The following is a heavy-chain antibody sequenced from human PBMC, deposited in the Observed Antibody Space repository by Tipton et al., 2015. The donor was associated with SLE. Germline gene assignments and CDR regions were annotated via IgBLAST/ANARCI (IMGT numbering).Heavy chain of an antibody. D-gene: IGHD3-22*01. J-gene: IGHJ4*02. V-gene: IGHV4-38-2*01. Sequence: GLVKPSETLSLTCAVSGYSISSGYYWGWIRQPPGKGLEWIGSIYHSGSTYYNPSLKSRVTISVDTSKNQFSLKLSSVTAADTAVYYCARAFLYYYDSSGSRYFDYWGQGTLVTVSS. CDR1: GYSISSGYY. CDR2: IYHSGST. CDR3: ARAFLYYYDSSGSRYFDY.